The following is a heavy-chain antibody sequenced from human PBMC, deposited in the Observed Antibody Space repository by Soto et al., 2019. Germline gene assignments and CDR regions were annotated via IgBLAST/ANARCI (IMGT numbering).Heavy chain of an antibody. J-gene: IGHJ4*02. CDR3: ATRRGAGGHFDY. V-gene: IGHV3-23*04. D-gene: IGHD2-15*01. CDR1: GFTFSRYS. CDR2: VSTGGST. Sequence: DVQLVESGGGLVQPEGSLRLSCAASGFTFSRYSMGWVRQGPGKGLEWVAVVSTGGSTHYAESVRGRFTISRDNSKNKLSLQMNSVTDEYTAVYCCATRRGAGGHFDYWGQGALVTVSS.